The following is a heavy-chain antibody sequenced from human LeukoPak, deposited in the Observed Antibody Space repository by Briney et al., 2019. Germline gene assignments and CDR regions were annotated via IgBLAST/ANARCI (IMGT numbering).Heavy chain of an antibody. Sequence: SETLSLTCTVSGGSISSGDYYWSWIRQPPGKGLEWIGYIYYSGSTYYNPSLKSRATISVDTSKNQFSLKLSSVTAADTAVYYCARGSRQQLVPSFYYWGQGTLVTVSS. D-gene: IGHD6-13*01. CDR2: IYYSGST. CDR1: GGSISSGDYY. CDR3: ARGSRQQLVPSFYY. V-gene: IGHV4-30-4*01. J-gene: IGHJ4*02.